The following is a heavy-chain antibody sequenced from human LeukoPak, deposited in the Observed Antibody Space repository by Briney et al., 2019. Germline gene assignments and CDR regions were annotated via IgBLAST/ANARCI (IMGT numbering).Heavy chain of an antibody. D-gene: IGHD3-22*01. J-gene: IGHJ3*02. CDR2: INYSGST. V-gene: IGHV4-34*01. CDR1: GGSFSGYY. Sequence: SETLSLTCAVYGGSFSGYYWSWIRQPPGKGLEWIGEINYSGSTNYNPSLKSRDTISVDTSKNQFSLKLSSVTAADTAVYYCARGDYYDSSGYYYALHYSSGYDAFDIWGQGTMVTVSS. CDR3: ARGDYYDSSGYYYALHYSSGYDAFDI.